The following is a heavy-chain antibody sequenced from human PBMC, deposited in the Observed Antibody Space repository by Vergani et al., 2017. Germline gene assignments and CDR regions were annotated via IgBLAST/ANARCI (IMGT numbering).Heavy chain of an antibody. CDR3: ARPGSSSWYQVSWYFDL. Sequence: QVQLQESGPGLVKPSETLSLTCAVSGYSISSGYYWGWIRQPPGKGLVWFGSIYHSGSTYYNPSLKSRVTISVDTSKNQFSLKLSSVTAADTAVYYCARPGSSSWYQVSWYFDLWGRGTLVTVSS. D-gene: IGHD6-13*01. J-gene: IGHJ2*01. CDR2: IYHSGST. CDR1: GYSISSGYY. V-gene: IGHV4-38-2*01.